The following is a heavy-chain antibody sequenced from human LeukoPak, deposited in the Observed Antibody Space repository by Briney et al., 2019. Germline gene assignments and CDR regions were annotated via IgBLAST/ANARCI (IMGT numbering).Heavy chain of an antibody. CDR1: GFTFSSYA. CDR3: AKHEGSSGSYCHFHY. J-gene: IGHJ4*02. Sequence: PGGSLRLSCAASGFTFSSYAMSWVRQAPGKGLEWVSAISGSGGSTYYGDSVKGRFTISRDNSKNTLYLQLNRLRAEDTAAYYCAKHEGSSGSYCHFHYWGQGTLVTVSS. D-gene: IGHD3-10*01. V-gene: IGHV3-23*01. CDR2: ISGSGGST.